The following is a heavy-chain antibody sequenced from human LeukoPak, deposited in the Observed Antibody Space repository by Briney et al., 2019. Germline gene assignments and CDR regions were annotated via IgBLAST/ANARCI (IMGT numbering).Heavy chain of an antibody. V-gene: IGHV3-66*01. CDR2: IYSGGST. CDR3: ATGTHPGN. Sequence: GGSLRLSCAASGFTFSSYGMSWVRQAPGKGLEWIAVIYSGGSTFHADSVKGRFIISRDNSKNTLYLQMNSLRVEDTAVYYCATGTHPGNWGQGTLVTVSS. D-gene: IGHD1-14*01. J-gene: IGHJ4*02. CDR1: GFTFSSYG.